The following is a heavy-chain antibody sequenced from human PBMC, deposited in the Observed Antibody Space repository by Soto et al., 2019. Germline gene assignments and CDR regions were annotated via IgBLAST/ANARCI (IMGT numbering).Heavy chain of an antibody. J-gene: IGHJ4*02. V-gene: IGHV4-39*01. Sequence: SETLSLTCTVSGGSISSSSYYWGWILQPPGKGLEWIGSIYYSGSTYYNPSLKSRVTISVDTSKNQFSLKLSSVTAADTAVYYCASLKGNYVSVYWGQGTLVTVSS. CDR1: GGSISSSSYY. CDR3: ASLKGNYVSVY. D-gene: IGHD1-7*01. CDR2: IYYSGST.